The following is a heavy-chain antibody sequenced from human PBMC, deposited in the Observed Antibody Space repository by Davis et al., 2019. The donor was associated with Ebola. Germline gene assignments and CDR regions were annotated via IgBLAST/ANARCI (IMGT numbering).Heavy chain of an antibody. D-gene: IGHD3-22*01. CDR3: ARGSLGYYDSSGYLFY. CDR2: ISSSSYYI. CDR1: GFTFSSYS. J-gene: IGHJ4*02. Sequence: GESLKISCAASGFTFSSYSMNWVRQAPGKGLEWVSSISSSSYYIYYADSLKGRFTISRDNAKNSLYLQMNSLRAEDTAVYYCARGSLGYYDSSGYLFYWGQGTLVTVSS. V-gene: IGHV3-21*01.